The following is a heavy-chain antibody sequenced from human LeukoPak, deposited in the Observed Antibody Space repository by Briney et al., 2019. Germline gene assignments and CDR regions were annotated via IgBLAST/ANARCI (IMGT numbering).Heavy chain of an antibody. D-gene: IGHD2-21*02. Sequence: ASVKVSCKASEYTFTNYHTHWVRQAPGQGLEWMGIINPGEGTTIHAQKFQGRVTMTRATSTTSVYMELSSLRSEDTAVYYCARGTYCGGDCNSLGANYYFDFWGQGSLVTVSS. CDR3: ARGTYCGGDCNSLGANYYFDF. J-gene: IGHJ4*02. CDR2: INPGEGTT. V-gene: IGHV1-46*01. CDR1: EYTFTNYH.